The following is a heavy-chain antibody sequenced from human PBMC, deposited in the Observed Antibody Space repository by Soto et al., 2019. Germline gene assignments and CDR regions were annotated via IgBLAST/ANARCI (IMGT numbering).Heavy chain of an antibody. V-gene: IGHV5-51*01. J-gene: IGHJ5*02. CDR3: ARSRRFYDFWSGYRAPGGFDP. D-gene: IGHD3-3*01. CDR1: GYSFTSYW. Sequence: GESRKISCKGSGYSFTSYWIGWVRQMPGKGLEWMGIIYPGDSDTRYSPSFQGQVTISADKSISTAYLQWSSLKASDTAMYYCARSRRFYDFWSGYRAPGGFDPWGQGTLVTVSS. CDR2: IYPGDSDT.